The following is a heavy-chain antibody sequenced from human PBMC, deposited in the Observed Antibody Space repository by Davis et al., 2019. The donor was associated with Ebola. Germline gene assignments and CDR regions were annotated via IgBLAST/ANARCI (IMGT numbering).Heavy chain of an antibody. Sequence: SVKVSCKASGYTFTSYYMHWVRQAPGQGLEWVGGIIPIFGTANYAQKFQGRVTITADKSTSTAYMELSSLRSEDTAVYYCARDLLVPTAPNFDYWGQGTLVTVSS. D-gene: IGHD2-2*01. CDR2: IIPIFGTA. CDR3: ARDLLVPTAPNFDY. J-gene: IGHJ4*02. V-gene: IGHV1-69*06. CDR1: GYTFTSYY.